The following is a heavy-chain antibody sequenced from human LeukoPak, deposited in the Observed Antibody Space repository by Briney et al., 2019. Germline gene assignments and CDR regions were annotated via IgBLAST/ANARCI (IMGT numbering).Heavy chain of an antibody. CDR3: AREDADYTFSFDF. V-gene: IGHV1-46*01. D-gene: IGHD4-17*01. CDR2: INPRGGST. CDR1: GYTFTRNY. Sequence: ASVKVSCKASGYTFTRNYMHWVRQAPGQGLEWVGIINPRGGSTTYAQKFQGRLTMTRDTSTSTVYMELSSLRSEDTAVYYCAREDADYTFSFDFWGQGTLVTVSA. J-gene: IGHJ4*02.